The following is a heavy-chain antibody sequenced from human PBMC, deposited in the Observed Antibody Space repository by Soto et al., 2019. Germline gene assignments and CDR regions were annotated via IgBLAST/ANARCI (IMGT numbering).Heavy chain of an antibody. CDR2: ISSSGSTI. Sequence: GGSLRLSCAASGFTFSSYEMNWVRQAPGKGLEWVSYISSSGSTIYYADSVKGRFTISRDNAKNSLYLQMNSLRAEDTAVYYCASTDPSSGSYFNGAFDVWGQGTMVTVSS. D-gene: IGHD1-26*01. CDR1: GFTFSSYE. V-gene: IGHV3-48*03. CDR3: ASTDPSSGSYFNGAFDV. J-gene: IGHJ3*01.